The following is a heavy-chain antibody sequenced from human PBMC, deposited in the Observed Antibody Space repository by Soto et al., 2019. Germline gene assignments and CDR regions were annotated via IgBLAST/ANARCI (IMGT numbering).Heavy chain of an antibody. CDR3: ARVGGPFGVVIAMDV. V-gene: IGHV3-48*04. CDR2: ISSSSSTI. J-gene: IGHJ6*02. D-gene: IGHD3-3*01. Sequence: GGSLRLSCAASGFTFSSYSMNWVRQAPGKGLEWVSYISSSSSTIYYADSVKGRFTISRDNAKNSLYLQMNSLRAEDTAVDYCARVGGPFGVVIAMDVWGQGTTVTVSS. CDR1: GFTFSSYS.